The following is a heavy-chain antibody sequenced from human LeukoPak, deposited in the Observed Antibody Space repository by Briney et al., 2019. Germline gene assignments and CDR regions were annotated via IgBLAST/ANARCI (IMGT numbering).Heavy chain of an antibody. CDR1: GGSISRSSYY. CDR2: IYYSGST. V-gene: IGHV4-39*01. CDR3: ASYYGDYVDYYYYYYMDV. Sequence: PSEILSLTCTVSGGSISRSSYYWGWIRQPPGKGLEWIGSIYYSGSTYYNPSLKSRVTISVDTSKNQFSLKLSSVTAADTAVYYCASYYGDYVDYYYYYYMDVWRKGTTVTVSS. D-gene: IGHD4-17*01. J-gene: IGHJ6*03.